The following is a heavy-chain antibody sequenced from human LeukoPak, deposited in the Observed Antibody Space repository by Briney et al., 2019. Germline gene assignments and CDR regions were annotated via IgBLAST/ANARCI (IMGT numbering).Heavy chain of an antibody. J-gene: IGHJ5*02. CDR3: ARDPAGTGFDP. CDR1: GFTFSSYS. D-gene: IGHD6-13*01. V-gene: IGHV3-21*01. Sequence: GRSLRLSCAASGFTFSSYSMNWVRQAPGKGLEWVSSISSRSTYIYYADSVRGRFTISRDNAKNSLYLRMNSLRAEDTSVYYCARDPAGTGFDPWGQGTLVTVSS. CDR2: ISSRSTYI.